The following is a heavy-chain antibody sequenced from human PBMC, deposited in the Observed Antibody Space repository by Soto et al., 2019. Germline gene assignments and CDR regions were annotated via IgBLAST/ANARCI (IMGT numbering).Heavy chain of an antibody. J-gene: IGHJ4*02. CDR2: VSRSGSTT. V-gene: IGHV3-23*01. CDR1: GFDFSSFA. Sequence: EVHVLESGGGLVQPGGSLRLYCAASGFDFSSFAMTWVRQAPGKGLEWVSIVSRSGSTTYYADSVKGRFTISRDNSKNTVTLQLNSLRADDTAVYYCANGRGTVGHWHYDSWGQGILVTVSS. CDR3: ANGRGTVGHWHYDS. D-gene: IGHD1-7*01.